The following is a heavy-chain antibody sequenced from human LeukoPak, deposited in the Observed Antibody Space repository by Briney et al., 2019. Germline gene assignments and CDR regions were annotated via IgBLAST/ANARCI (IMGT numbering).Heavy chain of an antibody. CDR1: GFTFSSYS. D-gene: IGHD3-10*01. J-gene: IGHJ4*02. V-gene: IGHV3-21*01. CDR3: ARDGGDGLYYFDY. Sequence: GGSLRLSCAASGFTFSSYSMNWVRQAPGKGLEWVSSISSSSSYIYYADSVKGRFTISRDNAKNSLYLQMNSLRAEDTAVYYCARDGGDGLYYFDYWGQGTLVTVSS. CDR2: ISSSSSYI.